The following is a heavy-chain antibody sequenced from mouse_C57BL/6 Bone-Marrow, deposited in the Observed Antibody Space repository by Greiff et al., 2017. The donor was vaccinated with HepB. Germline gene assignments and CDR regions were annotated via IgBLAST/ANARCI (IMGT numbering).Heavy chain of an antibody. CDR2: INPNNGGT. CDR3: ARVGDYYGSSYWFAY. CDR1: GYTFTDYN. J-gene: IGHJ3*01. Sequence: EVQLQQSGPELVKPGASVKIPCKASGYTFTDYNMDWVKQSHGKSLEWIGDINPNNGGTIYNQKFKGKATLTVDKSSSTAYMELRSLTSEDTAVYYCARVGDYYGSSYWFAYWGQGTLVTVSA. V-gene: IGHV1-18*01. D-gene: IGHD1-1*01.